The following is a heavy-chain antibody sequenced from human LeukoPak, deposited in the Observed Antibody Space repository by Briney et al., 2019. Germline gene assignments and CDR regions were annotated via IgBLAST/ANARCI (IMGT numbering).Heavy chain of an antibody. CDR1: GFTFSDYS. Sequence: GGSLRLSCAASGFTFSDYSMNWVRQAPGKGLEWVSYIDGSGDTIYYADSVKSRFTISRDNAKNSLDLQMNSLRDEDTAVYYCSRRFDCWGQGTLVTVSS. CDR2: IDGSGDTI. CDR3: SRRFDC. V-gene: IGHV3-48*02. J-gene: IGHJ4*02.